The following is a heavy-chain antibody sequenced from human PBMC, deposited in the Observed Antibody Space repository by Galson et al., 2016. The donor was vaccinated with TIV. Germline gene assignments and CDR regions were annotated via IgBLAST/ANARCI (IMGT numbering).Heavy chain of an antibody. D-gene: IGHD3-22*01. CDR2: ISTYNGYT. J-gene: IGHJ4*02. Sequence: QSGAEVTKPGESLKISCKASGYSFTNYGIAWVRQAPGQGLEWMGWISTYNGYTDYAQKLQGRVTMTTDTSTSTAYMELRSLRSDDTAMYYCARDPTYYDTNGWGHWGQGTLVIVSS. V-gene: IGHV1-18*01. CDR1: GYSFTNYG. CDR3: ARDPTYYDTNGWGH.